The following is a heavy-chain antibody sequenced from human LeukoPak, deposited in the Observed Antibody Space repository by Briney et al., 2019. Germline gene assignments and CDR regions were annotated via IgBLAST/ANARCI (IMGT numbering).Heavy chain of an antibody. V-gene: IGHV5-51*01. J-gene: IGHJ4*02. CDR3: ARLVSMYDYGDYPPYFDY. D-gene: IGHD4-17*01. Sequence: GESLKISCKGSGYSFTSYWIGWGRQMPGKGVEWMGIIYPGDSDTRYSPSFQGQVTISADKSISPAYLQWSSLKASDTAMYYCARLVSMYDYGDYPPYFDYWGQGTLVTVSS. CDR2: IYPGDSDT. CDR1: GYSFTSYW.